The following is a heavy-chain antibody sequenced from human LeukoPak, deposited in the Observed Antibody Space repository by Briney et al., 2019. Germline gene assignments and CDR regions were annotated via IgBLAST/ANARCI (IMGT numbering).Heavy chain of an antibody. CDR2: ISSSGSYT. V-gene: IGHV3-11*05. J-gene: IGHJ3*02. CDR1: GLSYSDSY. D-gene: IGHD6-6*01. Sequence: GGSLRLSCAASGLSYSDSYMTWIRQAPGKGLEWVSYISSSGSYTNYADSVQGRFTVSRDNAKNSLFLHMTSLRAEDTAVYYCARVRSPAWPEYSSSSGGPDAFDIWGQGTMVTVSS. CDR3: ARVRSPAWPEYSSSSGGPDAFDI.